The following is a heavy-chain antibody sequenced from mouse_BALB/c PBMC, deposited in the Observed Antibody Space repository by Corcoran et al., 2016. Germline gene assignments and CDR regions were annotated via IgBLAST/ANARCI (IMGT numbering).Heavy chain of an antibody. CDR2: IYPGSGST. CDR3: ASPYYFDY. J-gene: IGHJ2*01. Sequence: QVQLQQSGPELVKPGASVKMSCKASGYTFTDYVISWVKQRPGQGLEWIGEIYPGSGSTYYNEKFKDKATLTADKSSNTAYMQLSSLTSEDSAVYFCASPYYFDYWGQGTTLTVSP. CDR1: GYTFTDYV. V-gene: IGHV1-77*01.